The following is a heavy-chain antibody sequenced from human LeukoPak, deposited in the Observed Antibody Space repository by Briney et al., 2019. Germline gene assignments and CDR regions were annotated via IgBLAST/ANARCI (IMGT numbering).Heavy chain of an antibody. V-gene: IGHV4-34*01. CDR1: GGSFSGYY. CDR3: ARVGVDSSGYYYVNAFDI. Sequence: SETLSLTCAISGGSFSGYYWSWIRQPPGKGLEWIGEINHSGSSNYNPSLKSRITISVDTSKNQFSLRLSSMTAADTAAYYCARVGVDSSGYYYVNAFDIWGQGTMVTVSS. D-gene: IGHD3-22*01. J-gene: IGHJ3*02. CDR2: INHSGSS.